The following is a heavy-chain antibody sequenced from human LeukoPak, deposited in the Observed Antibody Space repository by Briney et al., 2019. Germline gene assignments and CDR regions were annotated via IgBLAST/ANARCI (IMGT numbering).Heavy chain of an antibody. V-gene: IGHV4-59*01. J-gene: IGHJ4*02. D-gene: IGHD2-15*01. Sequence: SETLSLTCTVSGDSISSYYWSWMRQPPGKGLEWIGYIYYSGSTNYNPSLKSRVTISVDTSKNQFSLKLSSVTAADTAVYYCARVVEGYCSGGSCYNFDYWGQGTLVTVSS. CDR2: IYYSGST. CDR1: GDSISSYY. CDR3: ARVVEGYCSGGSCYNFDY.